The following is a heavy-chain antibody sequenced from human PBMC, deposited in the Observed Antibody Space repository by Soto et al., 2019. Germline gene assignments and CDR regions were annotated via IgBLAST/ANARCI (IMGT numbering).Heavy chain of an antibody. Sequence: PGGSLRLSCAASGLTFSSYAMSWVRQAPGKGLEWVSAISGSGGSTYYADSVKGRFTISRDNSKNTLYLQMNSLRAEDTAVYYCAKDGDSSGYYYPDAFDIWGQGTMVTVSS. D-gene: IGHD3-22*01. CDR3: AKDGDSSGYYYPDAFDI. CDR1: GLTFSSYA. CDR2: ISGSGGST. V-gene: IGHV3-23*01. J-gene: IGHJ3*02.